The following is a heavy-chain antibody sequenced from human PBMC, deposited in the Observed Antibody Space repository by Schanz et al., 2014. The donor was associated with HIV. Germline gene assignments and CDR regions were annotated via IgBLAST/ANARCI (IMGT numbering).Heavy chain of an antibody. D-gene: IGHD2-15*01. V-gene: IGHV1-46*01. J-gene: IGHJ6*02. CDR3: ARERMATGGLDV. CDR2: INTSGGGT. CDR1: GYNFTSYF. Sequence: QVQLVQSGAEVKKPGASVRVSCKASGYNFTSYFIHWVRQAPGQGLEWLGVINTSGGGTSDALQGRVAFTRDTSTTTVYMDLRNLRFADSGVYYCARERMATGGLDVWGQGTTVTVSS.